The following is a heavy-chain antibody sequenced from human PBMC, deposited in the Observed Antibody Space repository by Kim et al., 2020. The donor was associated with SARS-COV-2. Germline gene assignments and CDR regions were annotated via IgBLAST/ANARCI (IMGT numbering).Heavy chain of an antibody. CDR1: GYTFTSYA. CDR2: INTNTGNP. Sequence: ASVKVSCKASGYTFTSYAMNWVRQAPGQGLEWMGWINTNTGNPTYAQGFTGRFVFSLDTSVSTAYLQISSLKAEDTAVYYCARDQRSSSWLTDPIGAFDIWGQGTMVTVSS. V-gene: IGHV7-4-1*02. J-gene: IGHJ3*02. CDR3: ARDQRSSSWLTDPIGAFDI. D-gene: IGHD6-13*01.